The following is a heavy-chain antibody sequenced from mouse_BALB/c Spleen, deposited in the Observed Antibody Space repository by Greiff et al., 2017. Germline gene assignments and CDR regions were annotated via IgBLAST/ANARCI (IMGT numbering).Heavy chain of an antibody. Sequence: EVQLQQSGAGLVKPGASVKLSCTASGFNIKDTYMHWVQQRPEQGLEWIGRIDPANGNTKYDPKFQGKATITADTSSNTAYLQLSSLTSEDTAVYYGARGTTGEGDYWGEGTTLTVSS. CDR1: GFNIKDTY. CDR2: IDPANGNT. CDR3: ARGTTGEGDY. J-gene: IGHJ2*01. D-gene: IGHD1-1*01. V-gene: IGHV14-3*02.